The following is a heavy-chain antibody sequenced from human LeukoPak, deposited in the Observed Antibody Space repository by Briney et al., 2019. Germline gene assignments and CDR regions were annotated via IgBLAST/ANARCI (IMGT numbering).Heavy chain of an antibody. V-gene: IGHV3-23*01. D-gene: IGHD3-22*01. Sequence: PGGSLRLSCAASGFTFSTYAVNWVRQAPGKGLEWVSAISSGGGTTYYADSVKGRFSISRDNSKNTLYLQMNSLRAEDTAVYYCVRLRRNSDTSGFYYYYDFWGQGTLVTVSS. CDR2: ISSGGGTT. CDR1: GFTFSTYA. J-gene: IGHJ4*02. CDR3: VRLRRNSDTSGFYYYYDF.